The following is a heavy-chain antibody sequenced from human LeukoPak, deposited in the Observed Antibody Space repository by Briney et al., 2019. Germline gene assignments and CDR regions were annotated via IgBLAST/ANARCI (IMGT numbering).Heavy chain of an antibody. CDR2: IFYSGST. CDR1: GASISTYY. CDR3: ARESVAAAGTKAFDI. D-gene: IGHD6-13*01. Sequence: SETLSLTCTVSGASISTYYWSSIRQPPGRWLQWIGYIFYSGSTNCNPSLESRFTISLDTSKHQFSLKLTSVTAADTAVYYCARESVAAAGTKAFDIWGQGTMVTVSS. J-gene: IGHJ3*02. V-gene: IGHV4-59*01.